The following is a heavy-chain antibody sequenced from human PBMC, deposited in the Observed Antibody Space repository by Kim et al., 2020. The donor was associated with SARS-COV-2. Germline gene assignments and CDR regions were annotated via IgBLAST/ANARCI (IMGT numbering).Heavy chain of an antibody. CDR1: GYTFTSYD. Sequence: ASVKVSCKASGYTFTSYDINWVRQATGQGLEWMGWMNPNSGNTGYAQKFQGRVTMTRNTSISTAYMELSSLRSEDTAVYYCARARRIQLWFYYYYGMDVWGQGTTVTVSS. J-gene: IGHJ6*02. D-gene: IGHD5-18*01. V-gene: IGHV1-8*01. CDR3: ARARRIQLWFYYYYGMDV. CDR2: MNPNSGNT.